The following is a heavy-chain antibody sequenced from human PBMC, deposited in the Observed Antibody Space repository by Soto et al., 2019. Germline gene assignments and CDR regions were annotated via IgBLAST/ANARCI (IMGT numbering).Heavy chain of an antibody. V-gene: IGHV3-15*07. Sequence: EVQLVESGGGLVRPGESLRLSCAASGFTFTSAWINWVRQAPGKGLEWACRIKSKTDGGTVDYGAPVKGRFTISRDDSKNTAYLQMNSLRNEDTAVYYCTTAERGGSYYSDYWGQGTLVTVSS. CDR2: IKSKTDGGTV. CDR3: TTAERGGSYYSDY. D-gene: IGHD1-26*01. CDR1: GFTFTSAW. J-gene: IGHJ4*02.